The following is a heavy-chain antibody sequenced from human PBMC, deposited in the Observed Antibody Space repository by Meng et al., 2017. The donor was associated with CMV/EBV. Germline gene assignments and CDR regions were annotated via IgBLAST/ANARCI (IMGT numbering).Heavy chain of an antibody. CDR2: IYWDDDK. Sequence: QITLKESGPTLVKPTQTLTLTCTFSGFSLSTSGVGVGWIPPPPGKGLGWRALIYWDDDKRYRPSLKSRLTITKDTSKNQVVLTMTNMDPVDTATYYCGGGYSYGFSYWGQGTLVTVAS. V-gene: IGHV2-5*02. CDR3: GGGYSYGFSY. J-gene: IGHJ4*02. D-gene: IGHD5-18*01. CDR1: GFSLSTSGVG.